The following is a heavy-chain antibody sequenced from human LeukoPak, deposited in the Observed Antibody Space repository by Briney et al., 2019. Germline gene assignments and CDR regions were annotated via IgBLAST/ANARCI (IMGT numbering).Heavy chain of an antibody. V-gene: IGHV3-30*02. CDR3: AKDREYQLLYGENYFDY. CDR1: GFTFSSYG. Sequence: GGSLRLSCAASGFTFSSYGMHWVRQATGKGLEWVAFIRYDGSNKYYADSVKGRFTISRDNSKNTLYLQMNSLRAEDTAVYYCAKDREYQLLYGENYFDYWGQGTLVTVSS. J-gene: IGHJ4*02. D-gene: IGHD2-2*02. CDR2: IRYDGSNK.